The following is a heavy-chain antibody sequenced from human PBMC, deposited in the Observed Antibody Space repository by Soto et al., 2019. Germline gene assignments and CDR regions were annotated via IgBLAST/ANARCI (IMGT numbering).Heavy chain of an antibody. J-gene: IGHJ2*01. CDR2: IIPSFGTT. D-gene: IGHD1-7*01. CDR1: GGSFSNFV. V-gene: IGHV1-69*01. CDR3: ATDAGGGTSSRC. Sequence: QVQLVQSGAEVKKRWSSVKVSCKASGGSFSNFVISWVRQAPGQGLEWMGGIIPSFGTTNYAQKFQAKVTKTEDENKRTAYLELSGLNSEDTSFYYCATDAGGGTSSRCWGRG.